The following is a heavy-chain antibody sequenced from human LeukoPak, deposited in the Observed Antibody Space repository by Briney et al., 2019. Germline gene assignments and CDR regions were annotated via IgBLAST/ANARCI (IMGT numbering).Heavy chain of an antibody. CDR1: GGSISGYS. V-gene: IGHV4-59*08. J-gene: IGHJ4*02. D-gene: IGHD5-18*01. CDR3: ARLDPRYSYGHMIDY. CDR2: IYYSGST. Sequence: SETLSLTCTVSGGSISGYSWTWIRQPPGRGLEWIGKIYYSGSTNYNPSLKSRVTISVDTSKNQFSLKLSSVTVADMAVYYCARLDPRYSYGHMIDYWGQGTLVTVSS.